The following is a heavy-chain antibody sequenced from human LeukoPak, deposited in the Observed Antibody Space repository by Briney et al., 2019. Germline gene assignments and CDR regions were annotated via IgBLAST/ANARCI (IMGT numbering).Heavy chain of an antibody. D-gene: IGHD6-13*01. CDR1: GFTFSSYW. Sequence: GGSLRLSCEGSGFTFSSYWMSWVRQAPGKGLGWVANMKYDGSEKYYVDSVKGRFTISRDNAKNSLYLQMNSLRAEDTAVYYCARDIEAAGLFLDYWGQGTLVTVSS. J-gene: IGHJ4*02. CDR2: MKYDGSEK. V-gene: IGHV3-7*01. CDR3: ARDIEAAGLFLDY.